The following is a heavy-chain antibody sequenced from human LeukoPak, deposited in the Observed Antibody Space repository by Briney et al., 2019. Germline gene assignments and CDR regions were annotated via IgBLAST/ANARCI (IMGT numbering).Heavy chain of an antibody. J-gene: IGHJ4*02. CDR2: IYYSGST. V-gene: IGHV4-39*01. CDR1: GGSITSSSYY. CDR3: ARRLRSGSYYDY. Sequence: SETLSLTCTVSGGSITSSSYYWGWIRQPPGKGLEWIGSIYYSGSTYYNPSLKSRVTISVDTSKNQFSLNLSSVTAADTAVYYCARRLRSGSYYDYWGQGTLVTVSS. D-gene: IGHD3-10*01.